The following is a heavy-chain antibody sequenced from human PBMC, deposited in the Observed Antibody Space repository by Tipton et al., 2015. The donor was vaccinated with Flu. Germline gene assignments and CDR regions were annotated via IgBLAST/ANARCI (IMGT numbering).Heavy chain of an antibody. J-gene: IGHJ4*02. Sequence: LRLSCTVSGGSISSYYWSWIRQPPGKGLEWIGYIYYSGSTNYNPSLKSRVTISVGTSKNQFSLKLSSVTAADTAMYYCARGDGYNFDYWGQGTLVTVSS. D-gene: IGHD5-24*01. CDR3: ARGDGYNFDY. V-gene: IGHV4-59*08. CDR1: GGSISSYY. CDR2: IYYSGST.